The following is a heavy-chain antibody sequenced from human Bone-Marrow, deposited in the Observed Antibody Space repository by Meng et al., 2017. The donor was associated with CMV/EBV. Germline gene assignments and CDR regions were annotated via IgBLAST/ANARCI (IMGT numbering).Heavy chain of an antibody. V-gene: IGHV3-21*01. J-gene: IGHJ6*02. D-gene: IGHD3-3*01. CDR3: ARDGWSPGGFHV. CDR1: GFTFSNYN. CDR2: ISSSSSYI. Sequence: GGSLRLSCAASGFTFSNYNMGWVRQAPGKGLEWVSSISSSSSYIYFADSVKGRFTISRDNAKSSLYLQMNSLRAEDTAVYYCARDGWSPGGFHVWGQGTTVTFPS.